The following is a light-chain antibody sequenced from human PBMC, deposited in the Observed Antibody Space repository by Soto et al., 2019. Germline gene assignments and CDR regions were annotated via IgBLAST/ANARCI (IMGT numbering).Light chain of an antibody. CDR1: QDIGNY. J-gene: IGKJ2*01. CDR2: EAY. CDR3: QQCDNLPFT. Sequence: DIKLTQSPSSLSASVGDRVTISCQASQDIGNYLNWYQQKPGRAPRLLIYEAYNLETGVPSMFNGGGSGTHFNLTISILPPEHIATCCCQQCDNLPFTFGLGTKLEIE. V-gene: IGKV1-33*01.